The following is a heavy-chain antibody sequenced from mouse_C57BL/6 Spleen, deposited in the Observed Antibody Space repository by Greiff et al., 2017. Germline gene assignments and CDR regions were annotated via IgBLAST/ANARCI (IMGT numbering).Heavy chain of an antibody. D-gene: IGHD1-1*01. CDR1: GYTFTNYW. V-gene: IGHV1-63*01. Sequence: QVQLQQSGAELVRPGTSVKMSCKASGYTFTNYWIGWAKQRPGHGLEWIGDIYPGGGYTNYNEKFKGKATLTADKSSSTAYMQFSSLTSEDSAIYYCARGPPRYGSRLLWYFDVWGTGTTVTVSS. CDR3: ARGPPRYGSRLLWYFDV. CDR2: IYPGGGYT. J-gene: IGHJ1*03.